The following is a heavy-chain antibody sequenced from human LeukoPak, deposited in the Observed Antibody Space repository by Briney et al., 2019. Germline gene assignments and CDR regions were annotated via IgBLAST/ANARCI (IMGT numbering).Heavy chain of an antibody. V-gene: IGHV4-59*01. CDR2: LYYDGST. J-gene: IGHJ4*02. CDR1: GGSFSGYY. D-gene: IGHD6-19*01. CDR3: ARAQYTSAWLWDY. Sequence: SETLSLTCAVYGGSFSGYYWSWLRQPPGRGLEWIGYLYYDGSTNYNPSLKSRVTMSVDTSRDQFSLKLSSVTAADTAVYYCARAQYTSAWLWDYWGQGTLVTVSS.